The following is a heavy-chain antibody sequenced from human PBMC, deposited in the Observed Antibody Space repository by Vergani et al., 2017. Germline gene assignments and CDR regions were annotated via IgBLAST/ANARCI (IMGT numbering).Heavy chain of an antibody. CDR3: ARDVAVAGNGGFSQYYYYGMDV. J-gene: IGHJ6*02. CDR1: GGTFSSYA. V-gene: IGHV1-69*17. Sequence: QVQLVQSGAEVKKPGSSVKVSCKASGGTFSSYAISWVRQAPGQGLEWMGGIIPIFGIANYAQKFQGRVTITADKSTSTAYMELRSLRSDDTAVYYCARDVAVAGNGGFSQYYYYGMDVWGQGTTVTVSS. D-gene: IGHD6-19*01. CDR2: IIPIFGIA.